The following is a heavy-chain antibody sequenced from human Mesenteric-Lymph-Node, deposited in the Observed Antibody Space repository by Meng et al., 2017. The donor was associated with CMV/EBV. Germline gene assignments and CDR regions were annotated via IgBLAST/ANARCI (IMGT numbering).Heavy chain of an antibody. Sequence: GESLKISCVVSGLTFSSFGMHWVRQAPGKGLEWVAFIRYDGSSEYYTDSVKGRFTISRDNSRNTLHLQLNSLRAEDTAVYYCVQGGSCESTTCYNLGWFAPWGQGTLVTVSS. V-gene: IGHV3-30*02. J-gene: IGHJ5*02. D-gene: IGHD2-2*03. CDR1: GLTFSSFG. CDR2: IRYDGSSE. CDR3: VQGGSCESTTCYNLGWFAP.